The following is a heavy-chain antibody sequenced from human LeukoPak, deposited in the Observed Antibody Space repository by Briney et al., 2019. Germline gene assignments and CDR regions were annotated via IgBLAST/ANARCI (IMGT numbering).Heavy chain of an antibody. J-gene: IGHJ4*02. D-gene: IGHD3-3*01. CDR2: IYYSGST. CDR1: GGSISSYY. Sequence: SETLSLTSTVSGGSISSYYWSWIRHPPGKGLESIGHIYYSGSTNYNPSLKSRVTISVDTSKNQFALKLSSVTAADTAVYCCALEWGLGKVDYWGQGTLVTV. V-gene: IGHV4-59*01. CDR3: ALEWGLGKVDY.